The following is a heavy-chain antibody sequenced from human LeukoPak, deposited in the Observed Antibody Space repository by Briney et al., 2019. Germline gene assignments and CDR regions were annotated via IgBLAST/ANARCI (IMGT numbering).Heavy chain of an antibody. CDR3: ARDWSAAAWSDLDY. CDR1: GFTFSSYW. D-gene: IGHD3-3*01. V-gene: IGHV3-74*01. Sequence: GGSLRLSCAASGFTFSSYWMHWVRQAPGEGLVWVSRSSTEGSRTSYADSVKGRFTISRDNAKNTLYLQMNSLRAEDTAVYYCARDWSAAAWSDLDYWGQGTLVTVSS. J-gene: IGHJ4*02. CDR2: SSTEGSRT.